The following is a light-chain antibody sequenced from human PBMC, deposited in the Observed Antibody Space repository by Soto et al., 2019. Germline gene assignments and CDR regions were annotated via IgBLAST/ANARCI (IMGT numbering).Light chain of an antibody. CDR1: QSVRSN. Sequence: ELVMSQSPATLSVSPGQRAKLSGRASQSVRSNLAWYQQKPGQAPRLLISGASARATGIPARFSGSGSGTEFTLTISSLQSEDFAVYYCQQYNKWPPITFGQGTQLEI. CDR3: QQYNKWPPIT. J-gene: IGKJ5*01. CDR2: GAS. V-gene: IGKV3-15*01.